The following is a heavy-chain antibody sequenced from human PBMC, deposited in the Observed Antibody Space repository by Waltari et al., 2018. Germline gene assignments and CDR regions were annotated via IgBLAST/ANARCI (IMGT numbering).Heavy chain of an antibody. J-gene: IGHJ4*02. CDR2: MKRDGSEK. V-gene: IGHV3-7*01. CDR3: VRDDRSTWLFDY. D-gene: IGHD5-12*01. CDR1: GFTFSTYW. Sequence: VHLVESGGGLVQPGGSLRLSGAASGFTFSTYWMTWVRQAPGKGLEWVASMKRDGSEKHYVDSVRGRFTISRDNAKNSLYLQMNSLRTEDTGVYYCVRDDRSTWLFDYWGQGTLVTVSS.